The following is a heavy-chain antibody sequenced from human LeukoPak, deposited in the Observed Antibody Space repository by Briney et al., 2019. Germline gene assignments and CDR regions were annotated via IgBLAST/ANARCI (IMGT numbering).Heavy chain of an antibody. CDR3: SKRGFLIRVILVRFHKEAYFFYS. Sequence: GGSLRLSCAVSGITLSNYGMSWVRQAPGKGLEWVAGISDSGGSTNYADSVKGRFAISRDNPKNRLYLQMNRLRAEDTAVYFCSKRGFLIRVILVRFHKEAYFFYSWGQGALVTVSS. V-gene: IGHV3-23*01. CDR1: GITLSNYG. J-gene: IGHJ4*02. D-gene: IGHD3-22*01. CDR2: ISDSGGST.